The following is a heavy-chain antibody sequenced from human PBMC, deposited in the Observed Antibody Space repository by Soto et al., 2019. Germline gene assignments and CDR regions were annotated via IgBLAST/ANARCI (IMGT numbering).Heavy chain of an antibody. CDR2: IYYSGST. Sequence: PSETLSLTCTVSGGSVSSGSYYWSWIRQPPGKGLEWIGYIYYSGSTNYNPSLKSRVTISVDTSKNQFSLKLSSVTAADTAVYYCARDSIAARPFDYWGQGTLVTVSS. V-gene: IGHV4-61*01. CDR1: GGSVSSGSYY. J-gene: IGHJ4*02. D-gene: IGHD6-6*01. CDR3: ARDSIAARPFDY.